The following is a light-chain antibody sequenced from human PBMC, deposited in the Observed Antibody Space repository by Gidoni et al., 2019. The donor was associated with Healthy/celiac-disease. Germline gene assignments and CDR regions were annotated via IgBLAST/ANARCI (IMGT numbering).Light chain of an antibody. CDR3: QQYYSIPYT. CDR2: WAS. J-gene: IGKJ3*01. Sequence: DIVLTQSPDSLSVSLGERATINCKSSQSVSYSSNNKNYLAWYQRKPGQPPKLLIYWASTRDSGVPDRFSGSGSGTDFTLTNSSLQAEDVAVYYCQQYYSIPYTFGQGTKVDIK. CDR1: QSVSYSSNNKNY. V-gene: IGKV4-1*01.